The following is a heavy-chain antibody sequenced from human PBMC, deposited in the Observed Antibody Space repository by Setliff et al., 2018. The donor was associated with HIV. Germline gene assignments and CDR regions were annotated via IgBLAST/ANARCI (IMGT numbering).Heavy chain of an antibody. CDR2: ISVYNGNT. J-gene: IGHJ3*02. CDR3: ATQRDIVMVPGQGGFDI. CDR1: TYTFSSYV. Sequence: GASVKVSCKASTYTFSSYVINWVRQAPGQGREWMGRISVYNGNTIYAQKLQGRVIMTTDKSTSTAYMELRSPRSDDTAMYYCATQRDIVMVPGQGGFDIWAQGTMVTVSS. D-gene: IGHD2-2*01. V-gene: IGHV1-18*01.